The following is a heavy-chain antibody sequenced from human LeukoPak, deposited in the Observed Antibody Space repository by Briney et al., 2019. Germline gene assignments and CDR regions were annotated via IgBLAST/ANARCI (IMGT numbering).Heavy chain of an antibody. Sequence: GGSLRLSCAASGFTVSNNYMNWVRQAPGKGLEWVSVIYSGGSTKHADSVKGRFTISRDNSKNTPFLQMNSLRAEDTAVYYCARSITVAGAYFEYWGQGTLVTVSS. D-gene: IGHD6-19*01. V-gene: IGHV3-53*01. CDR2: IYSGGST. J-gene: IGHJ4*02. CDR3: ARSITVAGAYFEY. CDR1: GFTVSNNY.